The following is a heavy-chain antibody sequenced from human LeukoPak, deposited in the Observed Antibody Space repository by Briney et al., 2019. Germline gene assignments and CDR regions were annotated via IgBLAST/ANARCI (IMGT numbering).Heavy chain of an antibody. J-gene: IGHJ4*02. CDR3: AREYYDILTGYYASFDY. CDR1: GFTFSSYE. V-gene: IGHV3-48*03. Sequence: PGGSLRLSCAASGFTFSSYEMNWVRQAPGKGLEWVSYISSSGSTIYYADSVKGRFTISRDNAKSSLYLQMNSLRAEDTAVYYCAREYYDILTGYYASFDYWGQGTLVTVSS. D-gene: IGHD3-9*01. CDR2: ISSSGSTI.